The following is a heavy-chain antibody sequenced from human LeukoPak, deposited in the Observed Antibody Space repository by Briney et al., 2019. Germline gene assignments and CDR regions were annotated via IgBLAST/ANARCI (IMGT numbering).Heavy chain of an antibody. CDR3: ARGVLGEPLDY. V-gene: IGHV4-39*07. CDR1: GGSISSSSYY. Sequence: SETLSLTCTVSGGSISSSSYYWSWIRQPPGKGLEWIGEINHSGSTNYNPSLKSRVTISVDTSKNQFSLKLSSVTAADTAVYYCARGVLGEPLDYWGQGTLVTVSS. J-gene: IGHJ4*02. D-gene: IGHD1-14*01. CDR2: INHSGST.